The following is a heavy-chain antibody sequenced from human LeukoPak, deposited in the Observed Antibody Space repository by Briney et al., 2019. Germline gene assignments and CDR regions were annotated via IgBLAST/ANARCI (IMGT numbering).Heavy chain of an antibody. CDR2: ISSSSSYI. CDR1: GFTFSNYN. V-gene: IGHV3-21*01. Sequence: PGGSLRLSCAASGFTFSNYNMNWVRQAPGKGLEWVSSISSSSSYIYYADSVKGRFTISRDNAKNSLYLQMNSLRAEDSAVYYCVRVCSSTGCYGGEIDYWGQGTLVTVSS. CDR3: VRVCSSTGCYGGEIDY. D-gene: IGHD2-2*01. J-gene: IGHJ4*02.